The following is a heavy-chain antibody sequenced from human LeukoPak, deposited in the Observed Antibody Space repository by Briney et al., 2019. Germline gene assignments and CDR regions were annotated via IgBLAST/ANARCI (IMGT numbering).Heavy chain of an antibody. D-gene: IGHD4-17*01. CDR2: FDPEDGET. CDR1: GYTLTELS. Sequence: ASVKVSCKVSGYTLTELSMHWVRQAPGKGLEWMGVFDPEDGETIYAQKFQGGVTMTEDTSTDTAYMELSSLRSEDTAVYYCAVNYGETYGDYPPHPHYWGQGTLVTVSS. V-gene: IGHV1-24*01. J-gene: IGHJ4*02. CDR3: AVNYGETYGDYPPHPHY.